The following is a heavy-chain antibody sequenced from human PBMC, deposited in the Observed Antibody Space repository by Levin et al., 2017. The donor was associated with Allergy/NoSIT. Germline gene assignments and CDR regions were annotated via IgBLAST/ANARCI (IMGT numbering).Heavy chain of an antibody. J-gene: IGHJ4*02. V-gene: IGHV3-48*03. Sequence: LSLTCAASGFTFSTYEMNWVRQAPGKGLEWVSYISSSGNTVYYADSVKGRFTISRDNAKNSLYLQMNSLRAEDTAVYYCARVPRGTSGWFYWGQGTLVTVSS. CDR2: ISSSGNTV. D-gene: IGHD6-19*01. CDR1: GFTFSTYE. CDR3: ARVPRGTSGWFY.